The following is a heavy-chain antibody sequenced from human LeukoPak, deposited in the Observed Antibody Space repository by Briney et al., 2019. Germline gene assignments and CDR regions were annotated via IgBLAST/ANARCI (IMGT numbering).Heavy chain of an antibody. Sequence: GGSLRLSCVASGFTVSSSYMSWVRQAPGKGLEWVSVIYSGGSTYYADSVKGRFTISRDSSKNTLYLQMNSLRAEDTAVYYCARAWGLGYCSGGSCYTDPYYFDYWGQGTLVTVSS. D-gene: IGHD2-15*01. J-gene: IGHJ4*02. CDR2: IYSGGST. CDR3: ARAWGLGYCSGGSCYTDPYYFDY. CDR1: GFTVSSSY. V-gene: IGHV3-53*01.